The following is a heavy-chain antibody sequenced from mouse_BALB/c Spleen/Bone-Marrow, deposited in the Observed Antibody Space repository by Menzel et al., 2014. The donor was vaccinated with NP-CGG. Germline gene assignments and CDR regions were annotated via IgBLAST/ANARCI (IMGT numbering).Heavy chain of an antibody. CDR2: IWAGGST. J-gene: IGHJ1*01. CDR3: ASDLGRYFDV. D-gene: IGHD4-1*01. V-gene: IGHV2-9*02. CDR1: GFSLTSYG. Sequence: VQLQQSGPGLVAPSQSLSITCTVSGFSLTSYGVHWVRQPPGKGPEWLGVIWAGGSTNYNSAPMSRLSISKDNSKSQVFLKMNSLQTDDTAMYYCASDLGRYFDVWGAGTTVTVSS.